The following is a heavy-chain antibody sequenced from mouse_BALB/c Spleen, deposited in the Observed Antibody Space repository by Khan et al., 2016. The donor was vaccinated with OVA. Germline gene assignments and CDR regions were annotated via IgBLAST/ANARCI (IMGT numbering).Heavy chain of an antibody. CDR2: ISYDGSN. D-gene: IGHD2-1*01. J-gene: IGHJ2*01. CDR1: GYSITSGYY. CDR3: AGYGNPYYFDY. V-gene: IGHV3-6*02. Sequence: EVQLQESGPGLVKPSQSLSLTCSVTGYSITSGYYWNWIRQFPGNKLEWMGYISYDGSNNYNPSLKNRISITSDTSKNQFFLKLNSVTTEDTATYYCAGYGNPYYFDYWGQGTTLTVSS.